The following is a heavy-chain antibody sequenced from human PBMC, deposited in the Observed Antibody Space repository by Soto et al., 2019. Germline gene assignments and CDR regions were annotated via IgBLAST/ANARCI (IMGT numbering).Heavy chain of an antibody. CDR2: IWYDGSNK. J-gene: IGHJ4*02. D-gene: IGHD5-18*01. Sequence: QVQLVESGGGVVQPGRSLRLSCAASGFTFSSYGMHWVRQAPGKGLEWVAVIWYDGSNKYYADSVKGRFTISRDNSKNTLYLQMNSLRAEDTAVYYCARDLGYSYGWYWGQGTLVTVSS. V-gene: IGHV3-33*01. CDR3: ARDLGYSYGWY. CDR1: GFTFSSYG.